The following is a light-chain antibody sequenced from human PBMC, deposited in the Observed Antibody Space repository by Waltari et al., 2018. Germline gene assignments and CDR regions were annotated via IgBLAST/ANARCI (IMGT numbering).Light chain of an antibody. CDR3: AAWDDSLNGKV. J-gene: IGLJ2*01. CDR1: SSNIGTNA. Sequence: QSVLTQPPSVSEAPRQRVTISCSGSSSNIGTNAVNWYQTPPGKAPKLLIYYDDLLPSGVSDRFSGSKSGTSASLAISGLQSEDEADYYCAAWDDSLNGKVFGGGTKLTVL. V-gene: IGLV1-36*01. CDR2: YDD.